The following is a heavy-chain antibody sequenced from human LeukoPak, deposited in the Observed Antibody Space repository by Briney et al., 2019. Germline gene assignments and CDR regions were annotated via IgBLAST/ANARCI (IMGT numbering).Heavy chain of an antibody. J-gene: IGHJ4*02. CDR3: ARSGLPGIAVAADFDY. CDR1: GFIFSSYE. D-gene: IGHD6-19*01. Sequence: GGSLRLSCAASGFIFSSYEMNWVRQAPGKGLEWVSYITSSGSIIYYADSVKGRFTISRDNAKNSLFLQMNSLRAEDTAVYYCARSGLPGIAVAADFDYWGQGTLVTVSS. V-gene: IGHV3-48*03. CDR2: ITSSGSII.